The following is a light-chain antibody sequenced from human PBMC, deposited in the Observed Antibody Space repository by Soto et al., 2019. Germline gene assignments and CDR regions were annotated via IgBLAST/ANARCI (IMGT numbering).Light chain of an antibody. CDR1: QSISSY. CDR3: QQSYRTPPLT. CDR2: AAS. V-gene: IGKV1-39*01. J-gene: IGKJ4*01. Sequence: DIQMTQSPSSLSASVGDRVTITCRASQSISSYLNWYQQKPGKAPKLLISAASSLQSGVPARFSGSGSGADFPLTISSLQPEDFATYYCQQSYRTPPLTFGGGTKVEIK.